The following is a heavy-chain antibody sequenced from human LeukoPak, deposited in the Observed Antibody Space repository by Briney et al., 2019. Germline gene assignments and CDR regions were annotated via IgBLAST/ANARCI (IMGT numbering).Heavy chain of an antibody. J-gene: IGHJ4*02. Sequence: PGGSLRLSCAVSGLIFSWDWMHWLRQAPGKGLVWVSRIKPDGSSPKYADSVKGRFTISRDNAKNTLYLQMDSLRAEDTAMYYCTREYPGSYGRLDYWGQGSLVTVSS. CDR3: TREYPGSYGRLDY. V-gene: IGHV3-74*03. CDR1: GLIFSWDW. D-gene: IGHD1-26*01. CDR2: IKPDGSSP.